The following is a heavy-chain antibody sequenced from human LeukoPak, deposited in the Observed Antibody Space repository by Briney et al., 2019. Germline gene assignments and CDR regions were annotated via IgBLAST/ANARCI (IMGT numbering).Heavy chain of an antibody. D-gene: IGHD4-11*01. J-gene: IGHJ4*02. CDR1: GYIFTGYY. Sequence: ASVKVSCKASGYIFTGYYMHWVRQAPGQGLEWMGWINPNSGGTKYAQKFQGRVTMTRDTSITTAYMKLSRLRSDDTAVYYCARLLVTTGDWGQGTLVTVSS. CDR3: ARLLVTTGD. V-gene: IGHV1-2*02. CDR2: INPNSGGT.